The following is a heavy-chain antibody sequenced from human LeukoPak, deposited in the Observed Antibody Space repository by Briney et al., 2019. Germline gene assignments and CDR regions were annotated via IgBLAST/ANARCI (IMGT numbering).Heavy chain of an antibody. CDR3: ARGNLAELLWFGESYHNWFDP. J-gene: IGHJ5*02. Sequence: SETLSLTCTVSRGSISSYYWSWIRQPPGKGLEWIGYSYYSGSTNYNPSLKSRVTISVDTSKNQFSLKLSSVTAADTAVYYCARGNLAELLWFGESYHNWFDPWGRGTLVTVSS. CDR1: RGSISSYY. V-gene: IGHV4-59*01. CDR2: SYYSGST. D-gene: IGHD3-10*01.